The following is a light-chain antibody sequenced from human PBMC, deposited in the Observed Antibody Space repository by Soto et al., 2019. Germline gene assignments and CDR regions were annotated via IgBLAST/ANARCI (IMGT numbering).Light chain of an antibody. V-gene: IGLV1-47*01. CDR3: AAWDERLSGSYV. CDR2: RNN. CDR1: SSNIGSNY. J-gene: IGLJ1*01. Sequence: QSVLTQPPSASGTPGQRVTISCSGSSSNIGSNYVYWYQQLPGTAPKLLIYRNNQRPSGVPDRFSGSKSGTSASLAISGLRSEDEADYYCAAWDERLSGSYVFGTGNKVTVL.